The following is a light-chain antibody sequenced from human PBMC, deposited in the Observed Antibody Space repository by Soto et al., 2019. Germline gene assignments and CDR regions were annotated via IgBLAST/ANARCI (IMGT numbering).Light chain of an antibody. Sequence: DIQMTQSPSSLSASVGDRVTITCRASQSISSYLNWYQQKPGKAPKLLIYAASSLQSGVPSRFSGSVSGTDFTLTISSLQPEDFATYYCQQSYSTPITFGQGTRLEMK. V-gene: IGKV1-39*01. CDR1: QSISSY. CDR2: AAS. CDR3: QQSYSTPIT. J-gene: IGKJ5*01.